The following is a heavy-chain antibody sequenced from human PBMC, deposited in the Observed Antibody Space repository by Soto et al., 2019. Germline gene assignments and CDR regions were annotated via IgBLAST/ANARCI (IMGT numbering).Heavy chain of an antibody. Sequence: PGGSLRLSCAASGFTFSSYWMHWVRQAPGKGPVWVSRINSDGSSTSYADSVKGRFTISRDNAKNTLYLQMNSLRAEDTAVYYCARDGYYDSSGYYYEVSFQHWGQGTLVTVSS. CDR2: INSDGSST. D-gene: IGHD3-22*01. V-gene: IGHV3-74*01. CDR3: ARDGYYDSSGYYYEVSFQH. CDR1: GFTFSSYW. J-gene: IGHJ1*01.